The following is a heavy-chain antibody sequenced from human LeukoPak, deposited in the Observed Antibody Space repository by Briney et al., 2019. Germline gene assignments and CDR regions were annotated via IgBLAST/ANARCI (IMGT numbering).Heavy chain of an antibody. CDR3: ASLPNGAAGSFDY. J-gene: IGHJ4*02. Sequence: SVKVSCKASGGTFSSYAISWVRQAPGQGLELMGRIIPIFGTANYAQKFQGRVTITTDESTSTAYMELSSLRSEDTAVYYCASLPNGAAGSFDYWGQGTLVTVSS. V-gene: IGHV1-69*05. CDR1: GGTFSSYA. D-gene: IGHD6-13*01. CDR2: IIPIFGTA.